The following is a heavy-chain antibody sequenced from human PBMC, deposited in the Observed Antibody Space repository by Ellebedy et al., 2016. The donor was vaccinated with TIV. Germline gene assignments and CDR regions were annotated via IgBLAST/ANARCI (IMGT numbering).Heavy chain of an antibody. Sequence: GGSLRLSCAASGFTFSSYGMHWVRQAPGKGLEWVAVIWYDGRNEYYADSVRGRFTISRDNSNNTLYLHMNSLRAEDTALYYCTRGVVVTTSYSQYWGQGTLVTVSS. D-gene: IGHD2-21*02. J-gene: IGHJ1*01. CDR1: GFTFSSYG. CDR2: IWYDGRNE. CDR3: TRGVVVTTSYSQY. V-gene: IGHV3-33*01.